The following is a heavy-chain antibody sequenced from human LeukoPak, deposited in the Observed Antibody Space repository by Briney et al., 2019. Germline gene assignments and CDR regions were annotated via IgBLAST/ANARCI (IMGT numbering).Heavy chain of an antibody. V-gene: IGHV1-58*01. CDR2: IVVGSGNT. J-gene: IGHJ4*02. D-gene: IGHD6-13*01. CDR3: ARGPIAVGSSWYGVDY. Sequence: GASVKVSCKASGFTFTSSAVQWVRQARGQRLEWIGWIVVGSGNTNYAQKFQERVTITRDMSTSTAYMELSSLRSEDTAVYYCARGPIAVGSSWYGVDYWGQGTLVTVSS. CDR1: GFTFTSSA.